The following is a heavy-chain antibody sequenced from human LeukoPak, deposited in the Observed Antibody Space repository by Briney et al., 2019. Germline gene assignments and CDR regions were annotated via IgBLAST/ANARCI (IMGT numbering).Heavy chain of an antibody. D-gene: IGHD2-2*01. CDR1: GYTFTSYY. J-gene: IGHJ4*02. Sequence: ASVKVSCKASGYTFTSYYMHWVRQAPGQGLEWMGIINPSGGSTSYAQKFQGRVTMTRDTSTSTVYMELSRLRSDDTAVYYCARAIGYCSSTSCYSPFDYWGQGTLVTVSS. CDR3: ARAIGYCSSTSCYSPFDY. CDR2: INPSGGST. V-gene: IGHV1-46*01.